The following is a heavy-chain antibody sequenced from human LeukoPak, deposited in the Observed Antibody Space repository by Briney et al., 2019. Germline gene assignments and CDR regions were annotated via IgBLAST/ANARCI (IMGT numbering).Heavy chain of an antibody. J-gene: IGHJ4*02. CDR2: ISGSGDST. CDR1: GFTFSSYA. D-gene: IGHD3-3*01. CDR3: AKDHYDFWSGYSYLFDY. Sequence: GGSLRLSCAASGFTFSSYAMSWVRQAPGKGLEWVSAISGSGDSTYYADSVKGRFTISRDNSKNTLYLQMNSLRAEDTAVYYCAKDHYDFWSGYSYLFDYWGQGTLVTVSS. V-gene: IGHV3-23*01.